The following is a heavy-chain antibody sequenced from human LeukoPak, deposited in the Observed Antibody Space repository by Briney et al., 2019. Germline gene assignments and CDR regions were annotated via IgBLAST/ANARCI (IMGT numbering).Heavy chain of an antibody. CDR2: INSDGSST. CDR3: ARVRVADYGDPLADY. J-gene: IGHJ4*02. CDR1: GFTFSSYW. V-gene: IGHV3-74*01. D-gene: IGHD4-17*01. Sequence: EAGGSLRLSCAASGFTFSSYWMHWVRQAPGKGLVWVSRINSDGSSTSYADSVKGRFTISRDNAKNTLYLQMNSLRAEDTAVYYCARVRVADYGDPLADYWGQGTLVTVSS.